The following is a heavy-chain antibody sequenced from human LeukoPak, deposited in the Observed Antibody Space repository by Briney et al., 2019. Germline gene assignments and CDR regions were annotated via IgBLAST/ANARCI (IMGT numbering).Heavy chain of an antibody. Sequence: SETLSLTCTVSGGSITIYYWSWIRQPAGKGLEWIGRIYTSGSTNYNPSLKSRVTMSVDTSKNQFSLKLSSVTAADTAVYYCARPLQPYDILTGYYRGAFDIWGQGTMVTVSS. J-gene: IGHJ3*02. D-gene: IGHD3-9*01. V-gene: IGHV4-4*07. CDR1: GGSITIYY. CDR3: ARPLQPYDILTGYYRGAFDI. CDR2: IYTSGST.